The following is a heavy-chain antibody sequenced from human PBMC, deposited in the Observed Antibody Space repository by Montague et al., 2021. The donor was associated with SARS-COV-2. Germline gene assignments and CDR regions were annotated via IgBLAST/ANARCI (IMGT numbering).Heavy chain of an antibody. J-gene: IGHJ4*02. CDR1: GGSISSYY. D-gene: IGHD1-1*01. CDR2: IYYTGST. V-gene: IGHV4-59*01. CDR3: ARAQNTCFIANCVNYFDV. Sequence: SETLSLTCTVSGGSISSYYWSWIRQPPGKGLEWIGYIYYTGSTKYNPSLKSRVTMSLDRPTNRFSLRLNSVTAADTAMYYCARAQNTCFIANCVNYFDVWGLGAQVTVSS.